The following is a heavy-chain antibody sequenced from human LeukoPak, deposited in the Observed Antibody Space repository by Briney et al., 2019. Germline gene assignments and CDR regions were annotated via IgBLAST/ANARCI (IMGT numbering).Heavy chain of an antibody. D-gene: IGHD4-17*01. CDR3: ARQMTTGPWYFDL. CDR2: ISSSSSTI. J-gene: IGHJ2*01. V-gene: IGHV3-48*02. CDR1: GFTFSSYN. Sequence: PGRSLRLSCAASGFTFSSYNMNWVRQAPGKGLEWVSYISSSSSTIYHADSVKGRFTISRDNAKNSLYLQMNSLRDEDTAVYYCARQMTTGPWYFDLWGRGTLVTVSS.